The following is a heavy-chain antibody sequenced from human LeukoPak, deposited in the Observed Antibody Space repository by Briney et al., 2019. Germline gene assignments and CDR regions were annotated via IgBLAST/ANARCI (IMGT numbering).Heavy chain of an antibody. D-gene: IGHD5-18*01. CDR3: AREIGPRQLHLWGSAFDY. V-gene: IGHV1-46*01. Sequence: GASVKVSCKASGYTFTRYYIHWVRQAPGQGLEWMGIINPSGGTTSYAQNFQGRVTMTRDTSTSTVYMELSSLRSEDTAVYYCAREIGPRQLHLWGSAFDYWGQGTLVTVSS. CDR2: INPSGGTT. CDR1: GYTFTRYY. J-gene: IGHJ4*02.